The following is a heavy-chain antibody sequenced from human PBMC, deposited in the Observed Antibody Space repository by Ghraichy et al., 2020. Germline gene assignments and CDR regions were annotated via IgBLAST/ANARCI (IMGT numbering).Heavy chain of an antibody. Sequence: ASVKVSCKASGYTFTTYGVSWVRQAPGQGLEWMGWISTSRGNTHYAQNLQDRVTMTTDTSTSTAYMELRNLRSADTAVYYCAVIVASISANYWGQGTLVTVSS. CDR2: ISTSRGNT. J-gene: IGHJ4*02. D-gene: IGHD5-12*01. CDR1: GYTFTTYG. CDR3: AVIVASISANY. V-gene: IGHV1-18*01.